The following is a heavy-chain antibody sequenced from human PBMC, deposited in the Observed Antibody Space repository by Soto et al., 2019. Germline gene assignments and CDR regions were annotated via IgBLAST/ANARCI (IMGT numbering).Heavy chain of an antibody. J-gene: IGHJ4*02. CDR3: ARGSPGYISSWYYFDY. V-gene: IGHV3-23*01. D-gene: IGHD6-13*01. CDR2: ISGIGGST. Sequence: EVQLLESGGGLVQPGGSLRLSCAASGFTFTDYAFSWVRQAPGKGLEWVATISGIGGSTYLADSVKGRLSISRDNSKKPGSRLRTGRRAEDTAVYFCARGSPGYISSWYYFDYWGRGTRVTVPS. CDR1: GFTFTDYA.